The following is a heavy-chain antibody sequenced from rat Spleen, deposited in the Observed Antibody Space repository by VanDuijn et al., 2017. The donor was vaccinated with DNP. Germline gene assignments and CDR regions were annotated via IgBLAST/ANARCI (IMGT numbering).Heavy chain of an antibody. CDR1: GFTFSNYD. V-gene: IGHV5S13*01. CDR2: ISTSGEYT. J-gene: IGHJ3*01. D-gene: IGHD1-7*01. Sequence: EVQLVESGGGLVQPGRSLKLSCVASGFTFSNYDMAWVRQAPTKGLEWVASISTSGEYTHYRDSVKGRFTISRDNAQDTQYLQMDSLRPEDTATYYCATSSYFGYDYGFAYWGQGTLVTVSS. CDR3: ATSSYFGYDYGFAY.